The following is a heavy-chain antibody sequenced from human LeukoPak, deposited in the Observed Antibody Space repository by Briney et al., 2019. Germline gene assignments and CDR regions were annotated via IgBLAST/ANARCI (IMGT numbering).Heavy chain of an antibody. D-gene: IGHD2-15*01. Sequence: GGSLRLSCAASGFTFSSYSMNWVRQAPGKGLEGVSSISSSSSYIYYADSVKGRFTISRDNAKNSLYLQMNSLRAEDTAVYYCARTLMNCSGGSCSPYYFDYWGQGTLVTVSS. CDR3: ARTLMNCSGGSCSPYYFDY. V-gene: IGHV3-21*01. CDR2: ISSSSSYI. J-gene: IGHJ4*02. CDR1: GFTFSSYS.